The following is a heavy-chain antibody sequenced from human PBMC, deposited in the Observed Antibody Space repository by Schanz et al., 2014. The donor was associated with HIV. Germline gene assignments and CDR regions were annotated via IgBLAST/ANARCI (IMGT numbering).Heavy chain of an antibody. V-gene: IGHV3-30*03. CDR3: ARFSIFGVIIRPLDY. CDR1: GFTFNSYG. J-gene: IGHJ4*02. Sequence: QVQLVESGGGVVQPGRSLRVSCAASGFTFNSYGMHWVRQAPGKGLEWVAVISYDGSRKHFADSVKGRFTISRDNSKNTLYLQMKSLRSDDTAVYYCARFSIFGVIIRPLDYWGQGTLVTVSS. CDR2: ISYDGSRK. D-gene: IGHD3-3*01.